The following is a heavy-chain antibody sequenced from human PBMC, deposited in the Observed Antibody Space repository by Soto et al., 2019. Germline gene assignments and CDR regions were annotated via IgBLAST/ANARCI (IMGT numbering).Heavy chain of an antibody. J-gene: IGHJ6*02. V-gene: IGHV1-8*01. D-gene: IGHD3-3*01. CDR2: MDPNSGST. CDR3: ATERKFDFWRKGLDV. CDR1: GYTFTTYD. Sequence: QAQLVQSGAEVRKPGASVKVSCKASGYTFTTYDINWVRQAPGQGLEWLGWMDPNSGSTGYAQNLQGRITMTRTVSRNTDHMELSSLPSEDPAVYYWATERKFDFWRKGLDVWGQGTTGTVSS.